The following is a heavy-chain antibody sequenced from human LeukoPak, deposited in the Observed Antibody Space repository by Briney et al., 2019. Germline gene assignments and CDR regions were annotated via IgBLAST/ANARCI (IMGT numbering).Heavy chain of an antibody. V-gene: IGHV3-30*02. CDR3: AKEGAAIFGVVIRHDY. CDR1: GFTFSSYG. D-gene: IGHD3-3*01. CDR2: IRYDGSNK. J-gene: IGHJ4*02. Sequence: PGGSLRLSCAASGFTFSSYGMHWVRQAPGKGLEWVAFIRYDGSNKYYTDSVKGRFTISRDNSKNTLYLQMNSLRAEDTAVYYCAKEGAAIFGVVIRHDYWGQGTLVTVSS.